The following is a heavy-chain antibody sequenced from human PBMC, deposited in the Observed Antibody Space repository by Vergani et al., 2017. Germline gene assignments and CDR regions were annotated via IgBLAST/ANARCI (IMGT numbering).Heavy chain of an antibody. CDR2: IQFDGSNQ. V-gene: IGHV3-30*02. D-gene: IGHD3-16*01. CDR3: AKHFRGWGIDY. Sequence: QVQLVESGGGVVQRGGSLRLPCATSGFTLSNYDMQWIRQGPGKGLEFVAFIQFDGSNQYYADSVKGRFTLSRDFSNNTLYLQMNSLRTDDTATYYCAKHFRGWGIDYWGQGTQVIVSS. J-gene: IGHJ4*02. CDR1: GFTLSNYD.